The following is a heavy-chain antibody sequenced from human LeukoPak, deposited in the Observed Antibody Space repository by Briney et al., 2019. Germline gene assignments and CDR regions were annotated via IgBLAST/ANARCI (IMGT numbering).Heavy chain of an antibody. CDR1: GGSISNFY. CDR2: IYYSGTT. D-gene: IGHD1/OR15-1a*01. V-gene: IGHV4-59*01. J-gene: IGHJ4*02. Sequence: ASETLSLTCSVSGGSISNFYWTWIRQSPGKGLEWIGYIYYSGTTNYSPSLNTRVTISLDTSKNRFSLNLTSVTAADTAVYYCGRGGTRGIVNDYWGQGTLVTVSS. CDR3: GRGGTRGIVNDY.